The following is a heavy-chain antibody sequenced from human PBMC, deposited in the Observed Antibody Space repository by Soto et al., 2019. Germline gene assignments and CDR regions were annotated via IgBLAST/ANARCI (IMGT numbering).Heavy chain of an antibody. D-gene: IGHD3-3*01. Sequence: SETLSLTCTVSGDSISSGDSYWSWIRQSPGKGLEWIGYIYSSGITYYNESLKSRVSMSVDTSNNQFSLKMDSVTAADSAVYYCARGREGGSDSLGSGYYTNWFDPWGQGRLVTVSS. J-gene: IGHJ5*02. CDR2: IYSSGIT. CDR3: ARGREGGSDSLGSGYYTNWFDP. V-gene: IGHV4-30-4*01. CDR1: GDSISSGDSY.